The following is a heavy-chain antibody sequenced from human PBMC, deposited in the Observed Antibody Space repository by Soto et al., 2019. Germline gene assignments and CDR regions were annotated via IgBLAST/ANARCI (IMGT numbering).Heavy chain of an antibody. CDR2: ISHTGST. Sequence: SETLSLTCAVSSGSVSSSNWWSWFRQPPGKGLEWIGGISHTGSTNCNPSLKSRVTMSVDTSKNQFSLKLNSVTAADTAVYYCLRSHGGYWGQGTLVTVSS. V-gene: IGHV4-4*02. CDR3: LRSHGGY. J-gene: IGHJ4*02. CDR1: SGSVSSSNW.